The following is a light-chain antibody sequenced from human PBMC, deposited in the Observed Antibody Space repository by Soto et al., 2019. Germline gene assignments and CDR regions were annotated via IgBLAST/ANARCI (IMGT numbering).Light chain of an antibody. V-gene: IGKV1-5*03. Sequence: DIQMTQSPSTLSASVGDRVTITCRASQSIGSWLAWYQQKPGKAPKLLIYQASSLESGVPSRFSGSGSGTEFTLTISSLQPDDFATYYRQQYNSYSRYTFGQGTKLEIK. J-gene: IGKJ2*01. CDR3: QQYNSYSRYT. CDR1: QSIGSW. CDR2: QAS.